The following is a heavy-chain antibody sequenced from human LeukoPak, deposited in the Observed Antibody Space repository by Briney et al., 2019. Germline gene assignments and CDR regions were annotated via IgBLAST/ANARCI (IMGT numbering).Heavy chain of an antibody. D-gene: IGHD1-20*01. V-gene: IGHV3-23*01. CDR1: GFTLSSYG. J-gene: IGHJ4*02. CDR3: AKRDCSDNNCYFVN. Sequence: AGGSLRLSCAASGFTLSSYGMSWVRQAPARGLEWVSTLSARGDSTYYVDSVKGRFTISRDNSKNTLYLQMDSLRAEDTAVYFCAKRDCSDNNCYFVNWGQETLATVSS. CDR2: LSARGDST.